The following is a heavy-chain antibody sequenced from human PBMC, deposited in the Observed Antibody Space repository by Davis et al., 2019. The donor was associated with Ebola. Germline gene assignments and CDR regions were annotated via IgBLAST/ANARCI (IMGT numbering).Heavy chain of an antibody. CDR2: INPNSGGT. V-gene: IGHV1-2*04. J-gene: IGHJ6*02. Sequence: ASVKVSCKASGYTFTSYDINWVRQAPGQGLEWMGWINPNSGGTNYAQKFQGWVTMTRDTSISTAYMELSRLRSDDTAVYYCARVNRYYYYGMDVWGQGTTVTVSS. D-gene: IGHD1-14*01. CDR1: GYTFTSYD. CDR3: ARVNRYYYYGMDV.